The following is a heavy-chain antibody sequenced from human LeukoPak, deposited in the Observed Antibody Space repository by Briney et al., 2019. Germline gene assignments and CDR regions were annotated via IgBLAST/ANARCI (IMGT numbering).Heavy chain of an antibody. CDR2: ISAYTGNT. J-gene: IGHJ4*02. D-gene: IGHD5-12*01. CDR3: AREGGFGYDFTGFDY. Sequence: GASVKVSCKTSDYTFITYGINWVRQAPGQGLEWMGWISAYTGNTKYAQSLQGRVTMTTDTATRTAYMDLGSLRSDDTAVYYCAREGGFGYDFTGFDYWGQGTLVSVSS. V-gene: IGHV1-18*01. CDR1: DYTFITYG.